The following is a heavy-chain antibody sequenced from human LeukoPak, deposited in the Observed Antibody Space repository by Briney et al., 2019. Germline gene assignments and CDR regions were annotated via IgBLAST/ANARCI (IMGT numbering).Heavy chain of an antibody. V-gene: IGHV3-33*01. CDR1: RFTFTDYG. D-gene: IGHD2-15*01. CDR3: ARCSGSSTYHSDDY. J-gene: IGHJ4*02. Sequence: GGSLRLSCAASRFTFTDYGMHWVRQPPGKGLEWVALIWYDGSGKYYADSVKGRFTISRDNSKNTLYLQMNSLRAEDTAVYYCARCSGSSTYHSDDYWGQGTLVTVSS. CDR2: IWYDGSGK.